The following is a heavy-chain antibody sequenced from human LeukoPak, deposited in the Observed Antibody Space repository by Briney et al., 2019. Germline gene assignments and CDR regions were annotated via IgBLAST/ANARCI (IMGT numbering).Heavy chain of an antibody. V-gene: IGHV1-58*01. Sequence: SVKVPCKASGFTFTGSAVQWVRQARGQRLEWIGWIVVGSGNTNYAQKFQERVTITRDMSTSTAYMELSSLRSEDTAVYYCAAPDTAKSWYYYGMDVWGKGTTVTVSS. CDR2: IVVGSGNT. CDR3: AAPDTAKSWYYYGMDV. D-gene: IGHD5-18*01. J-gene: IGHJ6*04. CDR1: GFTFTGSA.